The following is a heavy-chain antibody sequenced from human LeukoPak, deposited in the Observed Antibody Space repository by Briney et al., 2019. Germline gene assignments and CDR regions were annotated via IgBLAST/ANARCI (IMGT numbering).Heavy chain of an antibody. CDR2: IGTASDT. CDR1: GFTFSSYW. J-gene: IGHJ4*02. CDR3: VTLWSASYVY. D-gene: IGHD3-3*01. V-gene: IGHV3-13*01. Sequence: GGSLRLSCAASGFTFSSYWMHWVRQATGKSLEWVSAIGTASDTYYAASVKGRFTISRENAKNSLYLHMNSLRVGDTAVYYCVTLWSASYVYWGQGALVTVSS.